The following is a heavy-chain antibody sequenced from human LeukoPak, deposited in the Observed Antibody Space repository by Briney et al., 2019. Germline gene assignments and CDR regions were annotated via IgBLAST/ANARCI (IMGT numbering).Heavy chain of an antibody. Sequence: ASVTVSFMASGYTFTSYYMHWVRQAPGQGLEWMGIINPSGGSTSYPQKFQGRVTITRDTSTSTVYMELSSLRSEDTAVYYCAREPYDAFDIWGQGTMVTVSS. J-gene: IGHJ3*02. CDR2: INPSGGST. CDR1: GYTFTSYY. V-gene: IGHV1-46*01. CDR3: AREPYDAFDI.